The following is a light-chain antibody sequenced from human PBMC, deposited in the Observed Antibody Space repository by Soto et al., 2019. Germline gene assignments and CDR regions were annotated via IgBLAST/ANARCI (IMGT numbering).Light chain of an antibody. CDR3: QQRNSYTIT. J-gene: IGKJ5*01. V-gene: IGKV1-9*01. CDR1: QGISSY. Sequence: DIQLTQSPSFLSASVGDRVTITCRASQGISSYLAWYQQKQGKAPNLLIHTASTLQSGVPSRFSGSVSGTEGTITISSLQKEDGSTYYCQQRNSYTITFGQGTRLEIK. CDR2: TAS.